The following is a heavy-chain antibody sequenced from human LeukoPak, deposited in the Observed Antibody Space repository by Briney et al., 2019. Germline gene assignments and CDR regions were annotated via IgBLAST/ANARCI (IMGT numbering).Heavy chain of an antibody. CDR3: TLPITMVRGVAI. CDR2: IRSKAYGGTT. CDR1: GFTFGDYA. D-gene: IGHD3-10*01. V-gene: IGHV3-49*01. Sequence: GVSLRLSCTASGFTFGDYAMSWFRQAPGKGLEWVGFIRSKAYGGTTEYAASVKGRFTISRDGSKSIAYLQMNSLKTEDTAVYYCTLPITMVRGVAIWGQGTMVTVSS. J-gene: IGHJ3*02.